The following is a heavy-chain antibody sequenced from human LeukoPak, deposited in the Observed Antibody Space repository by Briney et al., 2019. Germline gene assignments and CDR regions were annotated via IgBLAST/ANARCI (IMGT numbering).Heavy chain of an antibody. V-gene: IGHV3-7*01. Sequence: GESLKISCAASGFTFSSYWMSWVRQAPGKGLEWVASIKQDGSEKYYVDSVKGRFTISRDNAKNSLYLQMNSLRAEDTAVYYCAREVVAAFDIWGQGTMVTVSS. D-gene: IGHD2-15*01. CDR1: GFTFSSYW. CDR2: IKQDGSEK. J-gene: IGHJ3*02. CDR3: AREVVAAFDI.